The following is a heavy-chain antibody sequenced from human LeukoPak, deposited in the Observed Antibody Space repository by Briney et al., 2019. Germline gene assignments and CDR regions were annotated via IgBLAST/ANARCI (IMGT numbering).Heavy chain of an antibody. Sequence: GGSLRLSCTVSGFTVSSDSMSWVRQAPGKGLEWVSSISSSSSYIYYADSVKGRFTISRDNAKNSLFLQMNSLRAEDTAVYYCARHRSGGSQDDAFDIWGQGTMVTVSS. CDR3: ARHRSGGSQDDAFDI. D-gene: IGHD2-15*01. V-gene: IGHV3-21*01. CDR2: ISSSSSYI. CDR1: GFTVSSDS. J-gene: IGHJ3*02.